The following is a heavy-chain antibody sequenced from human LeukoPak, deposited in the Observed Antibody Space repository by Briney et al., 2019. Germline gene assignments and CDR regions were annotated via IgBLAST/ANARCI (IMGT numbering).Heavy chain of an antibody. V-gene: IGHV3-23*01. Sequence: GGSLRLSCAASGFTFSSYAMSWVRQAPGKGLEWVSAISGSGGSTYYADSVKGRFTISRDYSKNTLYLQINSLRAEDTAVYYCAKGRSYDRIEYWGQGTLVTVSS. CDR2: ISGSGGST. CDR1: GFTFSSYA. CDR3: AKGRSYDRIEY. J-gene: IGHJ4*02. D-gene: IGHD1-26*01.